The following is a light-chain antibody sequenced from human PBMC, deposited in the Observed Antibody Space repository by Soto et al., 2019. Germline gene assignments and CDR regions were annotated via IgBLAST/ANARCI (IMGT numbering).Light chain of an antibody. J-gene: IGKJ2*01. CDR1: QSVSSSS. CDR3: LQFDISPLYT. CDR2: GAS. Sequence: EIVLTQSPGTLSLSPGEGATLSCRASQSVSSSSLTWYQQKPGQAPRLLIYGASTRATGIPDRFSGSGSGTDFSLTISRLEPEDFAVYYCLQFDISPLYTFGQGTKVDIK. V-gene: IGKV3-20*01.